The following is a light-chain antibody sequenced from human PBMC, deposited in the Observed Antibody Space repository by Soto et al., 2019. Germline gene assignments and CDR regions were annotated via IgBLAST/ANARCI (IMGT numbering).Light chain of an antibody. Sequence: QSVLTQPPSMTAAPGQKVTISCSGSSSNIGNNYVSWYQHLPGTAPKLLIYENNKRPSGIPDRFSGSKSGTSATLGITGLQTGDEADYYCGTWDSSLSAGVFGGGTQLTVL. J-gene: IGLJ2*01. CDR1: SSNIGNNY. CDR3: GTWDSSLSAGV. CDR2: ENN. V-gene: IGLV1-51*02.